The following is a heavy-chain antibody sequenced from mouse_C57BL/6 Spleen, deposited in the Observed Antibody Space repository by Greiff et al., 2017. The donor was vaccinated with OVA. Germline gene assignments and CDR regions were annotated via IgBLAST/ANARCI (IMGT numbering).Heavy chain of an antibody. CDR3: ARDVGYDERLAY. CDR1: GYTFTSYW. V-gene: IGHV1-64*01. CDR2: IHPNSGST. D-gene: IGHD2-2*01. Sequence: VQLQQPGAELVKPGASVKLSCKASGYTFTSYWMHWVKQRPGQGLEWIGMIHPNSGSTNYNEKFKSKATLTVDKSSSTAYMQLSSLTSEDSAVYYCARDVGYDERLAYWGQGTLVTVSA. J-gene: IGHJ3*01.